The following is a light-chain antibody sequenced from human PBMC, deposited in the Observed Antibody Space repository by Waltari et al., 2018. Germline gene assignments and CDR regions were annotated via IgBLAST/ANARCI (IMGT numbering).Light chain of an antibody. CDR1: SSHIGALNF. CDR2: DVN. Sequence: QSALTQPASVSGSPGQPINISCTGTSSHIGALNFVSWYQKHPGNAPKVRIYDVNNRPSGVSSRFAGSKSGNTASLTISGLQAEDEADYYCSSYTTGSTRYVFGSGTKVTVL. V-gene: IGLV2-14*03. CDR3: SSYTTGSTRYV. J-gene: IGLJ1*01.